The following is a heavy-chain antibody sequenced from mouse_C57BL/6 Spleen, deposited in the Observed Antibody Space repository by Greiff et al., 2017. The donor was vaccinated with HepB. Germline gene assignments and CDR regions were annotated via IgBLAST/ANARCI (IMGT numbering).Heavy chain of an antibody. CDR1: GYTFTSYW. J-gene: IGHJ2*01. CDR3: ARSATVLDY. CDR2: IHPNSGST. Sequence: QVQLKQSGAELVKPGASVKLSCKASGYTFTSYWMHWVKQRPGQGLEWIGMIHPNSGSTNYNEKFKSKATLTVDKSSSTAYMQLSSLTSEDSAVYYCARSATVLDYWGQGTTLTVSS. V-gene: IGHV1-64*01. D-gene: IGHD1-1*01.